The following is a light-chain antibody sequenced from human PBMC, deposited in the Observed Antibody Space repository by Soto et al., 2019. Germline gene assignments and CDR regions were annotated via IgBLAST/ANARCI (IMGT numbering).Light chain of an antibody. J-gene: IGKJ4*01. CDR3: QQHAHWPLT. CDR1: ESIINSY. V-gene: IGKV3D-20*02. CDR2: GAS. Sequence: EIVLTQSPGTLSLSPGERATLSCRASESIINSYLAWYQQKPGQAPRLLIYGASTRPTVIPARFSGSGSGTDFTLTISSLEPEDFEVYYCQQHAHWPLTFGGGTKVDIK.